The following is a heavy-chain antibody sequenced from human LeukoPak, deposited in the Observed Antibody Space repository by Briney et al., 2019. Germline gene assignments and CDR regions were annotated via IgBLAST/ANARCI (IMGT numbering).Heavy chain of an antibody. CDR1: GFTFSSYS. V-gene: IGHV3-21*01. CDR3: ASLPTAASYMDV. D-gene: IGHD6-25*01. J-gene: IGHJ6*03. Sequence: GGSLRLSCAASGFTFSSYSMNWVRQAPGKGLEWVSSISSSSSYIYYADSVKGRFTISRDNAKNSLYLQMDSLRAEDTAVYYCASLPTAASYMDVWGKGTTVTVSS. CDR2: ISSSSSYI.